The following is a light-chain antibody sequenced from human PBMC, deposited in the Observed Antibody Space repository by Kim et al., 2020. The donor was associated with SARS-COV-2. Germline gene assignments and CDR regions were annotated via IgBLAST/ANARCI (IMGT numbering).Light chain of an antibody. J-gene: IGLJ2*01. V-gene: IGLV1-47*01. CDR2: RNN. Sequence: PGQRVTCYCSGGSSNIGNNFVYWYHQLPGTATKLLIYRNNERPSGVPDRFSASKSGTSASLAISGLRSEDEATYYCAVWDDNLSVLFGGGTQLTVL. CDR3: AVWDDNLSVL. CDR1: SSNIGNNF.